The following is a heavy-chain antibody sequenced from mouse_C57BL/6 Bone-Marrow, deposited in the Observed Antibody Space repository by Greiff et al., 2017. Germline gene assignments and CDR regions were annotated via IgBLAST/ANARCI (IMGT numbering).Heavy chain of an antibody. CDR3: AKGLLSPFAY. CDR1: GYTFTSYW. CDR2: IDPSDSYT. J-gene: IGHJ3*01. D-gene: IGHD2-3*01. Sequence: VQLQQPGAELVMPGASVKLSCKASGYTFTSYWMHWVKQRPGQGLEWIGEIDPSDSYTNYNQKFKGKSTLTVDKSSSTAYMQLRSLTSEDSAVYYCAKGLLSPFAYWGRGTLVTVSA. V-gene: IGHV1-69*01.